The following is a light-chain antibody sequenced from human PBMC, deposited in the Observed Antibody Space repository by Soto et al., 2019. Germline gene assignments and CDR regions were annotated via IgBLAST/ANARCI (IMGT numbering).Light chain of an antibody. CDR1: SDDVGSNNF. V-gene: IGLV2-11*01. CDR3: CSYVGTYT. J-gene: IGLJ2*01. Sequence: QSALTQPRSVSGSPGQSVTISCTGTSDDVGSNNFVSWYQQHPGKAPKLIIYDADQRPSGVPYRFSASKSVNTASLTISGLQADDEADYYCCSYVGTYTIGGGTKLTVL. CDR2: DAD.